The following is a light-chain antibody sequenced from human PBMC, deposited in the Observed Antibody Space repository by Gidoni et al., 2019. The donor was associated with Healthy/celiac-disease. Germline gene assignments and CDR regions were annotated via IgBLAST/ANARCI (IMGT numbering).Light chain of an antibody. CDR3: QAWDSSTRSVV. V-gene: IGLV3-1*01. CDR2: QDS. Sequence: SYELTQPPSVSVSPGQTASITCSGDKLGDKYACWYPQKPGQSPVLVIYQDSKRPSGIPERFSGSNSGNTATLTISGTQAMDEADYYCQAWDSSTRSVVFGGGTKLTVL. J-gene: IGLJ2*01. CDR1: KLGDKY.